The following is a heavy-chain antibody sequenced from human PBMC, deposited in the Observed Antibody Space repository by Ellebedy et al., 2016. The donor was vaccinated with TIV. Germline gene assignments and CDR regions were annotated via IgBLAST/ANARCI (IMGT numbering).Heavy chain of an antibody. CDR3: ARDTHTRLRDDSEGFDY. CDR2: ISAYNGNT. J-gene: IGHJ4*02. D-gene: IGHD3-22*01. V-gene: IGHV1-18*04. Sequence: ASVKVSCKASGYTFTSYGISWVRQAPGQGLEWMGWISAYNGNTNYAQKLQGRVTMTTDTSTSTAYMELRSLRSDDTAVYYCARDTHTRLRDDSEGFDYWGQGTLVTVSS. CDR1: GYTFTSYG.